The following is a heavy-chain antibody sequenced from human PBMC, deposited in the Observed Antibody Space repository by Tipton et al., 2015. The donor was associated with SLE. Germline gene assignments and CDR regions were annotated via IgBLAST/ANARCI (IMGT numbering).Heavy chain of an antibody. Sequence: TLSLTCTVSGGSIIGYYWSWIRQHPGKGLEWIGDSYYSGSTNYNPSLKSRVTISVDTSKNQFSLKLSSVTAADTAVYYCARGRIAVAGNHFDYWGQGTQVTVSS. D-gene: IGHD6-19*01. CDR2: SYYSGST. CDR3: ARGRIAVAGNHFDY. CDR1: GGSIIGYY. V-gene: IGHV4-59*08. J-gene: IGHJ4*02.